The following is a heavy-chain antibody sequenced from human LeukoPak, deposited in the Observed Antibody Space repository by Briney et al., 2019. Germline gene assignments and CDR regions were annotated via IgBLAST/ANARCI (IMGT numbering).Heavy chain of an antibody. CDR2: FDPEDGET. CDR1: GYTLTELS. J-gene: IGHJ4*02. CDR3: ATGIRGTFDY. V-gene: IGHV1-24*01. D-gene: IGHD3-10*01. Sequence: AASVKVSCKVSGYTLTELSMHWVRQAPGKGLEWMGGFDPEDGETIHAQKFQGRVTMTEDASTDTAYMELSSLRSEDTAVYYCATGIRGTFDYWGQGTLVTVSS.